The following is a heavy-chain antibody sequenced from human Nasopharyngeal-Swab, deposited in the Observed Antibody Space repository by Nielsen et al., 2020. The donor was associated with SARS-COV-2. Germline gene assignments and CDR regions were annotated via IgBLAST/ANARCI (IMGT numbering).Heavy chain of an antibody. CDR2: IKQDGSEK. CDR3: AREEVVVAATVYYYYHMDV. V-gene: IGHV3-7*01. J-gene: IGHJ6*03. Sequence: GESLKISCAASGFTFSSYWMSWVRQAPGKGLEWVANIKQDGSEKYYVDSVKGRFTISRDNAKNSLYLQMNSLRAEDTAVYYCAREEVVVAATVYYYYHMDVWGKGTTVTVSS. CDR1: GFTFSSYW. D-gene: IGHD2-15*01.